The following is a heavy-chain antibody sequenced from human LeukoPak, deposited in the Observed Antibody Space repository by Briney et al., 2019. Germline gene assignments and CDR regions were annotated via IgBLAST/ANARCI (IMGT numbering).Heavy chain of an antibody. V-gene: IGHV5-51*01. Sequence: GESNKVSCKGSGYSFASYWIAWVRQMPGKGLEWMGVIYPGTADITYSPSFQGQVTISADKSVSTAYLHWSSLKASDTAIYYCARHLSSITSGPTYWGQGTLVIVSS. CDR2: IYPGTADI. CDR1: GYSFASYW. CDR3: ARHLSSITSGPTY. J-gene: IGHJ4*02. D-gene: IGHD2-2*01.